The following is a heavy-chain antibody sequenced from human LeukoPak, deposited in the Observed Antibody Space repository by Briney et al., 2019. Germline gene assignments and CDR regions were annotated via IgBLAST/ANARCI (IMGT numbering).Heavy chain of an antibody. Sequence: GGALRLSCAASGFTFSSYAMSWVRQAPGKGLEWVSAISGSGGSTYYADSVKGRFTISRDNSKNTPYLQMNSLRAEDTAVYYCAKRGDGYNGFDYWGQGTLVTVSS. J-gene: IGHJ4*02. CDR1: GFTFSSYA. D-gene: IGHD5-24*01. CDR2: ISGSGGST. V-gene: IGHV3-23*01. CDR3: AKRGDGYNGFDY.